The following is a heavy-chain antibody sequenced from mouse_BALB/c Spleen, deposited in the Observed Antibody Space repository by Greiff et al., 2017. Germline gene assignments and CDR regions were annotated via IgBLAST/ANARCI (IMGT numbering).Heavy chain of an antibody. CDR2: IDPANGNT. J-gene: IGHJ3*01. CDR1: GFNIKDTY. Sequence: DVKLVESGAELVKPGASVKLSCTASGFNIKDTYMHWVKQRPEQGLEWIGRIDPANGNTKYDPKFQGKATITADTSSNTAYLQLSSLTSEDTAVYYCASFYYYGSSSFAYWGQGTLVTVSA. V-gene: IGHV14-3*02. D-gene: IGHD1-1*01. CDR3: ASFYYYGSSSFAY.